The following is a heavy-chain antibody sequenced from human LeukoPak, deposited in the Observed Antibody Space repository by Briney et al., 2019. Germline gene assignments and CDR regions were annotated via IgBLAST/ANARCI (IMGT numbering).Heavy chain of an antibody. CDR1: GFTFTNYG. CDR3: ARRLANSSGHRDAFDI. CDR2: ISGGTGST. Sequence: GGSLRLSCAASGFTFTNYGMGWVRQAPGKGLEWVAGISGGTGSTYSVDSLKGRFTISRDTSRTTVYLQINSLRPDDTAVYYCARRLANSSGHRDAFDIWGQGTMVTVSS. V-gene: IGHV3-23*01. D-gene: IGHD6-19*01. J-gene: IGHJ3*02.